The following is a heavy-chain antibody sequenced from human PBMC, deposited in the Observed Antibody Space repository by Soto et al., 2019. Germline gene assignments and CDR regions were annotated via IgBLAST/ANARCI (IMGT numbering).Heavy chain of an antibody. CDR2: INAGNGNT. J-gene: IGHJ4*02. CDR3: ARGVGCSSTSCSFFDY. V-gene: IGHV1-3*01. D-gene: IGHD2-2*01. Sequence: ASVKVSCKASGYTFTSYAMHWVRQAPGQRLEWMGWINAGNGNTKYSQKFQGRVTITRDTSASTAYMELSSLRSEDTAVYYCARGVGCSSTSCSFFDYWGQGTLVTVS. CDR1: GYTFTSYA.